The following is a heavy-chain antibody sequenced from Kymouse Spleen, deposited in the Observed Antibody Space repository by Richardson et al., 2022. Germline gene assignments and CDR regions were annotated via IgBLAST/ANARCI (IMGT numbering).Heavy chain of an antibody. J-gene: IGHJ6*02. CDR3: AR*YYDFWSGYLYYYYGMDV. CDR1: GFTFSSYS. D-gene: IGHD3-3*01. Sequence: EVQLVESGGGLVKPGGSLRLSCAASGFTFSSYSMNWVRQAPGKGLEWVSSISSSSSYIYYADSVKGRFTISRDNAKNSLYLQMNSLRAEDTAVYYCAR*YYDFWSGYLYYYYGMDVWGQGTTVTVSS. CDR2: ISSSSSYI. V-gene: IGHV3-21*03.